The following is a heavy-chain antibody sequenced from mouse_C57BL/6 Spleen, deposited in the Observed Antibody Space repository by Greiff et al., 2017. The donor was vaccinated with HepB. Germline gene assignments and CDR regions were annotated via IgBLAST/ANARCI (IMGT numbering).Heavy chain of an antibody. V-gene: IGHV5-17*01. D-gene: IGHD3-3*01. CDR2: ISSGSSTI. CDR1: GFTFSDYG. J-gene: IGHJ4*01. CDR3: ALGDDYAMDY. Sequence: DVKLVESGGGLVKPGGSLKLSCAASGFTFSDYGMHWVRQAPEKGLEWVAYISSGSSTIYYADTVKGRFTISRDNAKNTLFLQMTSLRSEDTAMYYCALGDDYAMDYWGQGTSVTVSS.